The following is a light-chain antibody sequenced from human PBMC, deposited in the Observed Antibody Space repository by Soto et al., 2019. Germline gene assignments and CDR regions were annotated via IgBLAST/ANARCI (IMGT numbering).Light chain of an antibody. CDR1: SGSIASNY. J-gene: IGLJ2*01. CDR3: QSYDSSNQV. CDR2: EDN. Sequence: NFMLTQPHSVSESPGKTVTISCTRSSGSIASNYVQWYQQRPGSSPTTVIYEDNQRPSGVPDRFSGSIDXSSXSASLTISGLKTEDEADYYCQSYDSSNQVFGGGTKLTVL. V-gene: IGLV6-57*01.